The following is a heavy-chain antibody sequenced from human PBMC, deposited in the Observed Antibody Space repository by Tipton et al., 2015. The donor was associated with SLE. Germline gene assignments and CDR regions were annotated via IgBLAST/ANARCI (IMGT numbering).Heavy chain of an antibody. CDR1: GGSISSYY. Sequence: TLSLTCTVSGGSISSYYWSWIRQPPGKGLEWIGYIYYSGSTNYHPSLKRRVTIPVDTSKNQFSLKLSSVTAADTAVYYCVESYDFWSGPPDAFDIWGQGTMVTVSS. J-gene: IGHJ3*02. CDR3: VESYDFWSGPPDAFDI. CDR2: IYYSGST. D-gene: IGHD3-3*01. V-gene: IGHV4-59*12.